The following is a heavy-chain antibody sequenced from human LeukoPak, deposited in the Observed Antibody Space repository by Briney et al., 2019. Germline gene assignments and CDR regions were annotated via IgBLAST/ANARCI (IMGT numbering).Heavy chain of an antibody. CDR1: GVTFSKDN. Sequence: PGGSLRLSCAAPGVTFSKDNMYWGRHALGKGLEWGSYISGSNNYIYYADAVKGRFTISRDNAKNSLYLQMNSLRAEDTAVYYCARRSPNYYFDYWGQGTPVTVSS. CDR2: ISGSNNYI. V-gene: IGHV3-21*01. CDR3: ARRSPNYYFDY. J-gene: IGHJ4*02.